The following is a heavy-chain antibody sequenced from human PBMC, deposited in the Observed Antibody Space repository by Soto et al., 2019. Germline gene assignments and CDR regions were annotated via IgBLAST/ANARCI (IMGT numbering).Heavy chain of an antibody. D-gene: IGHD3-3*01. CDR1: GYTVTTHY. J-gene: IGHJ3*02. CDR3: ARGGGVGVAGSAAFDM. CDR2: INPGSGAA. Sequence: QVQLVQSGAEVKKPGASVKISCTASGYTVTTHYMHWVRQAPGRGLEWMGAINPGSGAAKYTQTFQARVSMTRDTATNTVYMEMSALRSEDTAVFYCARGGGVGVAGSAAFDMWGQGTMVTVSS. V-gene: IGHV1-46*01.